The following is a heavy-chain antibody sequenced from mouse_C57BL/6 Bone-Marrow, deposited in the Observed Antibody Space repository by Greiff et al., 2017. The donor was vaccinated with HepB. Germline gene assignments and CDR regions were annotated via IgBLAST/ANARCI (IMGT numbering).Heavy chain of an antibody. D-gene: IGHD1-1*01. Sequence: VKLMESGPELVKPGASVKISCKASGYAFSSSWMNWVKQRPGKGLEWIGRIYPGDGDTNYNGKFKGKATLTADKSSSTAYMQLSSLTSEDSAVYFCARRYYYGSSSSYWYFDVWGTGTTVTVSS. CDR1: GYAFSSSW. CDR3: ARRYYYGSSSSYWYFDV. V-gene: IGHV1-82*01. J-gene: IGHJ1*03. CDR2: IYPGDGDT.